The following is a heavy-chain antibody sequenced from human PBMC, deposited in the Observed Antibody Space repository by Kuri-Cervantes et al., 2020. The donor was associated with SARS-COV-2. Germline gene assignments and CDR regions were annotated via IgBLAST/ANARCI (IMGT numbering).Heavy chain of an antibody. Sequence: GESLKISCAASGFTLRGYALHWVRQAPGKGLEWVAVISYDGSNKYYADSVKGRFTISRDNSKNTLCLQMNSLRAEDTAVYYCARDRSTHYFDYWGQGTLVTVSS. J-gene: IGHJ4*02. CDR3: ARDRSTHYFDY. V-gene: IGHV3-30-3*01. CDR2: ISYDGSNK. CDR1: GFTLRGYA.